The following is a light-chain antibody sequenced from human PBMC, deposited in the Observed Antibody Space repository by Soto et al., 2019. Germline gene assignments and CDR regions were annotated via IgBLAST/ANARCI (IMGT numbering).Light chain of an antibody. J-gene: IGLJ1*01. CDR2: DVT. V-gene: IGLV2-11*01. Sequence: QSVLTQPRSVSGSPGQSITISCRGTSSDVGGYNYVSWYQQHPGKARKRIIYDVTKRPSGVPDRFSGSKSGNTASLTISGLQAEDEADYYCCSYAGRYTPYVFATGTKLTVL. CDR3: CSYAGRYTPYV. CDR1: SSDVGGYNY.